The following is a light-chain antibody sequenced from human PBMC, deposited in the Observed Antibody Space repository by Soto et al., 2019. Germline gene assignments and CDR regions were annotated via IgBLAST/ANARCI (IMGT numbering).Light chain of an antibody. J-gene: IGLJ1*01. CDR1: SSDVGRYNY. CDR3: SSCTSSSTFV. CDR2: DVS. V-gene: IGLV2-14*03. Sequence: QSALAQPASVSGSRGQSITISCTGTSSDVGRYNYVSWFQQHPGKVPKLIIYDVSNWPSGVSDRFSGSKSGNTASLTISGLQPEDEDESYCSSCTSSSTFVFGTGTKVTVL.